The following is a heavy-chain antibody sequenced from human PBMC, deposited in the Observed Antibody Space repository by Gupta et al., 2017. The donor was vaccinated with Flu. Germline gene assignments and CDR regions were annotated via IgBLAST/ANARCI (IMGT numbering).Heavy chain of an antibody. J-gene: IGHJ4*02. D-gene: IGHD2-2*01. CDR1: GFTFSSYG. CDR3: AKGELGYCSSTSCYALDY. Sequence: QVQLVESGGGVVQPGRALRLSCAASGFTFSSYGMLWVRQAPGKGLEWVAVISYDGSNKYYADSVKGRFTISRDNSKNTLYLQMNSLRAEDTAVYYCAKGELGYCSSTSCYALDYWGQGTLVTVSS. V-gene: IGHV3-30*18. CDR2: ISYDGSNK.